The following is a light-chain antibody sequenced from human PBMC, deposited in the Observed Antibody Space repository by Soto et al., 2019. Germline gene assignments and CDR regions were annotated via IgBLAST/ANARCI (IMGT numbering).Light chain of an antibody. CDR3: SSYTSSSTLVV. J-gene: IGLJ2*01. CDR1: SSDVGGYNY. V-gene: IGLV2-14*01. CDR2: DVS. Sequence: QSALTQPASVSGSPGQSITISCTGTSSDVGGYNYVSWYQQHQGKAPKLMIYDVSNLPSGVSNRFSGSKSGNTAYLTISGLQAEAEADYYCSSYTSSSTLVVFGGGTKLTVL.